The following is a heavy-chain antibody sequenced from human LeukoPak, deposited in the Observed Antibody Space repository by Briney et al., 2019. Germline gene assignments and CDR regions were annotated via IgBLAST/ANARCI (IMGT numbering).Heavy chain of an antibody. D-gene: IGHD3-10*01. V-gene: IGHV3-64*01. CDR1: GFTFSSYA. J-gene: IGHJ4*02. CDR2: ISSNGGST. CDR3: AREGMDYYGSGSYLYYFDY. Sequence: GGSLRLSCAASGFTFSSYAMHWVRQAPGKGLEYVSAISSNGGSTYYANSVKGRFTISRDNSKNTLYLQMGSLRAEDMAVYYCAREGMDYYGSGSYLYYFDYWGQGTLVTVSS.